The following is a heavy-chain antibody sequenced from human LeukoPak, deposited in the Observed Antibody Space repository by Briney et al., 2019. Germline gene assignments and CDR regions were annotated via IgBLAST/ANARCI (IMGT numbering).Heavy chain of an antibody. D-gene: IGHD1-26*01. J-gene: IGHJ3*02. V-gene: IGHV3-21*01. CDR1: GFTFSSYS. Sequence: GGSLRLSCAASGFTFSSYSMNWVRQAPGKGLEWVSSISSSSSYIYYADSVKGRFTISRDNAKNSLYLQMNSLRAEDTAVYYCARDYLGVVGYAFDIWGQGTMVTVSS. CDR2: ISSSSSYI. CDR3: ARDYLGVVGYAFDI.